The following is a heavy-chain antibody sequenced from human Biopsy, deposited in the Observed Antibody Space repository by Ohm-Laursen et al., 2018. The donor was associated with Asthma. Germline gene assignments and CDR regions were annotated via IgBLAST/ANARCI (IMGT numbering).Heavy chain of an antibody. D-gene: IGHD6-19*01. CDR3: VRGEEVAGTYFKD. CDR2: INYRGDT. Sequence: TLSLTWVISGGSFTHYFWMWIRQPPGKGLEWIGEINYRGDTNYNPSLESRVSISVDTSTYHFSLRLNSVTAADTAVYYCVRGEEVAGTYFKDWDQGTLVTVSS. CDR1: GGSFTHYF. V-gene: IGHV4-34*01. J-gene: IGHJ1*01.